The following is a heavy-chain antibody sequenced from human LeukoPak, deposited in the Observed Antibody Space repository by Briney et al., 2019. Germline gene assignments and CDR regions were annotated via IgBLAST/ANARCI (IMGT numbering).Heavy chain of an antibody. CDR1: GYTFTSCD. V-gene: IGHV1-8*01. D-gene: IGHD6-19*01. Sequence: ASVKVSCKASGYTFTSCDIYWVRQATGQRLEWMGWMNPNSGNTGYGQSFQGRITMTRDISIGTAYMELSNLTSEDTAIYYCTRGSSGRRDNWGQGTLVTVSA. J-gene: IGHJ4*02. CDR2: MNPNSGNT. CDR3: TRGSSGRRDN.